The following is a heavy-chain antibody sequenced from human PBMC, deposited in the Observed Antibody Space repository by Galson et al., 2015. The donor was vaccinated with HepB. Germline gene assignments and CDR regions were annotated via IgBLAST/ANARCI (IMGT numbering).Heavy chain of an antibody. CDR1: GFTFDDYA. Sequence: SLRLSCAASGFTFDDYAMHWVRQAPGKGLEWVSGISWNNNNIGYADSVKGRFTISRDNAKKSLYLQMNSLRAEDTALYYCAKDRGRYPEYYGMDVWGQGTTVIVSS. V-gene: IGHV3-9*01. D-gene: IGHD1-1*01. J-gene: IGHJ6*02. CDR3: AKDRGRYPEYYGMDV. CDR2: ISWNNNNI.